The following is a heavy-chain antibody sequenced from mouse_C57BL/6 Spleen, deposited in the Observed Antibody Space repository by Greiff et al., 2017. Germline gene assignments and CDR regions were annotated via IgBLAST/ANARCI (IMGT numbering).Heavy chain of an antibody. CDR3: TRDDYYGAWFAY. Sequence: QVQLQQSGAELVRPGASVTLSCKASGYTFTDYEMHWVKQTPVHGLEWIGAIDPETGGTAYNQKFKGKAILTADKSSSTAYMELRSLTSEDSAVYYCTRDDYYGAWFAYWGQGTLVTVSA. CDR2: IDPETGGT. V-gene: IGHV1-15*01. CDR1: GYTFTDYE. J-gene: IGHJ3*01. D-gene: IGHD1-2*01.